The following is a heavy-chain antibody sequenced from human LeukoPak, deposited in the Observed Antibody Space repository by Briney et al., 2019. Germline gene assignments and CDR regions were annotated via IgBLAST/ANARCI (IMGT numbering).Heavy chain of an antibody. V-gene: IGHV3-23*01. J-gene: IGHJ4*02. Sequence: GGSLRLSCAATGFTFSSYAMSWVRQAPGKGLEWVSGISGGGGSTYNGDPAKGQFTISRDNSKNTLYLQMKSLRAEDTAVYYCAKSTVSGVLGHLLDYWGQGTLVTVSS. CDR1: GFTFSSYA. CDR3: AKSTVSGVLGHLLDY. CDR2: ISGGGGST. D-gene: IGHD3-3*01.